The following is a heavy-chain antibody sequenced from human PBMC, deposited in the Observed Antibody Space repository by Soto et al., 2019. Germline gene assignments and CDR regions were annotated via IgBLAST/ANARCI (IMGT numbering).Heavy chain of an antibody. CDR1: GFTFNNYG. D-gene: IGHD3-10*01. J-gene: IGHJ4*02. CDR2: IAHDGSNK. CDR3: AKGGYSLSGSYSTPYYDY. V-gene: IGHV3-30*18. Sequence: GGSLRLSCAASGFTFNNYGMHWVRQAPGKGLEWVAVIAHDGSNKYYADSVKGRFTISRDNSKNTLFLQTDILRPEDTAVYYCAKGGYSLSGSYSTPYYDYWGQGTLVTVSS.